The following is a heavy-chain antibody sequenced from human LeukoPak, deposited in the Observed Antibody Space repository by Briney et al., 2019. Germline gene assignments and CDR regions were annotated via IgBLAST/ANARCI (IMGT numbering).Heavy chain of an antibody. CDR2: ISGSGSST. CDR1: GFTFTSYA. J-gene: IGHJ4*02. Sequence: PGGSLRLSCAASGFTFTSYAMNWVRQAPGKGLEWVSTISGSGSSTYYVDSVKGRFTISRDNSKNTLYLQMNSLRAEDTAVYYCASKNGYSHGFYNWGQGTLVTVSS. D-gene: IGHD5-18*01. CDR3: ASKNGYSHGFYN. V-gene: IGHV3-23*01.